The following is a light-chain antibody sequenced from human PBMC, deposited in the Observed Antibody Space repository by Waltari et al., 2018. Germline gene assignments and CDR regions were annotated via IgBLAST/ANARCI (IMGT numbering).Light chain of an antibody. J-gene: IGKJ1*01. CDR1: QSITCY. Sequence: DIQMTQSPSSLSASLGERVTITCRASQSITCYLNWYQHKPGKAPTLLIYAASSLQSGVPSRFRARGSGTDFTLTIISLQPEDFATYYCQQSYSTPPTFGQGTKVEIK. CDR3: QQSYSTPPT. CDR2: AAS. V-gene: IGKV1-39*01.